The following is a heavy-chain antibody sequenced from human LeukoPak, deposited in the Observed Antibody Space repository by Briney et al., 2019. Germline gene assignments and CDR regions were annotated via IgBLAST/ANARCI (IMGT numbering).Heavy chain of an antibody. CDR2: INHSGST. D-gene: IGHD6-19*01. V-gene: IGHV4-34*01. CDR3: ARAAGGGPLDY. Sequence: PSETLSLTCAVYGVSFSGYYWSWIRQPPGKGLEWIGEINHSGSTNYNPSLKSRVTISVDTSKNQFSLKLSSVTAADTAVYYCARAAGGGPLDYWGQGTLVTVSS. J-gene: IGHJ4*02. CDR1: GVSFSGYY.